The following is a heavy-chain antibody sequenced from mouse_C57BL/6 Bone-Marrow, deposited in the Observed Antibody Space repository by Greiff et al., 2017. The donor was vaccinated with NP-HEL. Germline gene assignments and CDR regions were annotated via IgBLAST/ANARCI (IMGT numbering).Heavy chain of an antibody. CDR3: ARSGGLRGYFDV. D-gene: IGHD2-2*01. CDR2: INPNNGGT. V-gene: IGHV1-18*01. J-gene: IGHJ1*03. CDR1: GYTFTDYN. Sequence: EVQVVESGPELVKPGASVKIPCKASGYTFTDYNMDWVKQSHGKSLEWIGDINPNNGGTIYNQKFKGKATLTVDKSSSTAYMELRSLTSEDTAVYYCARSGGLRGYFDVWGTGTTVTVSS.